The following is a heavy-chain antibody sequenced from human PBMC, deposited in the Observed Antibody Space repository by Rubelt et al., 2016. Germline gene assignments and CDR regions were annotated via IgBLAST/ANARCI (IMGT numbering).Heavy chain of an antibody. CDR2: ISAYNGNT. Sequence: QVQLVQSGAEVKKPGASVKVSCKASGYTFTSYGVSWVRQAPGQGFEWMGWISAYNGNTTYAQKLQGRVTMTTDTSTRTAYMELRSLRSDDTAVYYWARSAGTTELAYYGMDVWGRGTTVTVSS. V-gene: IGHV1-18*01. CDR1: GYTFTSYG. J-gene: IGHJ6*02. D-gene: IGHD1-7*01. CDR3: ARSAGTTELAYYGMDV.